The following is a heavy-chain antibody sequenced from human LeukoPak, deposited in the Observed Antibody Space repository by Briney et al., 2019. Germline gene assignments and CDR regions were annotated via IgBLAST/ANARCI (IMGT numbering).Heavy chain of an antibody. CDR1: GYTFTSYA. CDR3: ARQGYTNNLGGYFGDKDDGFDL. V-gene: IGHV1-69*13. Sequence: SVKVSCKASGYTFTSYAMNWVRQAPGQGLEWMGRIIPIFGTPDYAQKFQGRVTITADESTSTAYMELSRLRFEDTAVYYCARQGYTNNLGGYFGDKDDGFDLWGQGTMVTVSS. CDR2: IIPIFGTP. J-gene: IGHJ3*01. D-gene: IGHD3-9*01.